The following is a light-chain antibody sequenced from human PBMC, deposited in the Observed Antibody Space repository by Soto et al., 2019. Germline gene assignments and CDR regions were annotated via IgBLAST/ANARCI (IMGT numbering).Light chain of an antibody. CDR1: QSISTW. V-gene: IGKV1-5*03. CDR2: KAS. Sequence: DIQMTQSPSTLSESVGDRVILTCRASQSISTWLAWYQQTPGKAPKLLIYKASSLQAGAPSRFSGSGSGTEFTLTIISLEPDDFATYYCQQYNYHPWTFGQGTKVDIK. CDR3: QQYNYHPWT. J-gene: IGKJ1*01.